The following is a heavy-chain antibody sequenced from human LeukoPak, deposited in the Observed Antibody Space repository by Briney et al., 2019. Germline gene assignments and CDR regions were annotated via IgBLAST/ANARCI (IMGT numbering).Heavy chain of an antibody. CDR3: ARGVLSVYYFDI. D-gene: IGHD3-10*01. CDR1: GGSYSGYY. Sequence: SETLSFTCAVSGGSYSGYYWAWIRQSPGKGLEWIGEIHYSGATSYSPSVKRRATIFADTSNNRFSLRLTSVTAADTAVYYCARGVLSVYYFDIWGQGSVVTVSS. J-gene: IGHJ3*02. V-gene: IGHV4-34*01. CDR2: IHYSGAT.